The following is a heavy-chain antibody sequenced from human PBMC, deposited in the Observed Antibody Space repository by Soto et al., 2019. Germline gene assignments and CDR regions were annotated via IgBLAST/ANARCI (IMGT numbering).Heavy chain of an antibody. CDR3: ARERRGTSGWYYFDS. D-gene: IGHD2-2*01. Sequence: GGSLRLSCAASGFTLNDYWMTWVRQAPGKGLEWVANMKKDGSENFFVDSVKGRFAAARDIAKNSLYLQMNSLRVEDTAVYYCARERRGTSGWYYFDSWGQGTLVTVSS. V-gene: IGHV3-7*01. J-gene: IGHJ4*02. CDR1: GFTLNDYW. CDR2: MKKDGSEN.